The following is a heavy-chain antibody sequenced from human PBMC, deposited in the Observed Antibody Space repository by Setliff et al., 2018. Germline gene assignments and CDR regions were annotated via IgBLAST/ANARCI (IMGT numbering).Heavy chain of an antibody. CDR3: ARVLVLGYNWFDP. J-gene: IGHJ5*02. CDR2: VYYSGTA. V-gene: IGHV4-39*01. D-gene: IGHD3-10*01. Sequence: SETLSLTCSVSGGSISSSSYQWGWIRQTAGKGLEWIGSVYYSGTAYYNPSLKSRVTISVDTSKNQFSLKVNSVTAADTAVYFCARVLVLGYNWFDPWGQGTLVTVSS. CDR1: GGSISSSSYQ.